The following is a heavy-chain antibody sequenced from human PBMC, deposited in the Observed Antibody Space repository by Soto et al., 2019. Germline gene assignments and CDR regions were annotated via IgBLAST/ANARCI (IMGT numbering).Heavy chain of an antibody. CDR1: DDSISSYF. V-gene: IGHV4-59*01. CDR3: ARVRGGYYGSGSYYPPDH. CDR2: IYYSGST. J-gene: IGHJ4*02. D-gene: IGHD3-10*01. Sequence: SKTLSLTCTVSDDSISSYFWNWIRQPPGKGLEWIGYIYYSGSTNYNPSLKSRVTISIDTSKNQFSLKLSSVTAADTAVYFCARVRGGYYGSGSYYPPDHWGQGTLVTASS.